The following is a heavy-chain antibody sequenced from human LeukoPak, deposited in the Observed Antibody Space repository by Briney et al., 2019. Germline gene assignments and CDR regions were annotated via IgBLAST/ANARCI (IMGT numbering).Heavy chain of an antibody. CDR1: GGSISDSIYY. V-gene: IGHV4-39*07. J-gene: IGHJ3*02. CDR2: IYYSGTT. D-gene: IGHD2-21*01. Sequence: SETLSLTCTVSGGSISDSIYYWGWIRQPPGKGLEWIGSIYYSGTTYYNPSLESRVTISVDTSKNQFSLKLSSVTAADTAVYYCARDEILLWAFDIWGQGTMVTVSS. CDR3: ARDEILLWAFDI.